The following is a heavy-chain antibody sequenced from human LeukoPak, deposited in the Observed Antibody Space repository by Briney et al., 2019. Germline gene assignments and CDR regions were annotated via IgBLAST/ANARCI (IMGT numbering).Heavy chain of an antibody. CDR1: GGSISGYY. Sequence: KPSETLSLTCSVSGGSISGYYWSWIRQPPGKGLEWIGYIYHSGSTNYNPPLKSRVTISVGTSRNQFSLRLSSVTAADTAVYYCARADYGGNRFDYWGRGTLVTVSS. CDR2: IYHSGST. CDR3: ARADYGGNRFDY. D-gene: IGHD4-23*01. J-gene: IGHJ4*02. V-gene: IGHV4-59*01.